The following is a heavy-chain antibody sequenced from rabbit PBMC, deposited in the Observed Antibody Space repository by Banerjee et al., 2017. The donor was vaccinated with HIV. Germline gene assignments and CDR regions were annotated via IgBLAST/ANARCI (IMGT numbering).Heavy chain of an antibody. CDR2: IYNSDGST. D-gene: IGHD2-1*01. CDR3: ARIITIPYYFNL. CDR1: GFDFSSNA. V-gene: IGHV1S47*01. Sequence: QEQLVESGGGLVQPEGSLTLTCKASGFDFSSNAMCWVRQAPGKWPEWIACIYNSDGSTYCASWVNGRFTISRSTSLNTLTLQMTSLTAADTATYFCARIITIPYYFNLWGPGTLVTVS. J-gene: IGHJ4*01.